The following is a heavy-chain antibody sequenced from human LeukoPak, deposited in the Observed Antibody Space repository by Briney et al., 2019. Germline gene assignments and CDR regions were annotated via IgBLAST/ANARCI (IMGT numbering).Heavy chain of an antibody. CDR3: ARGHLVVRGVIDY. CDR1: GFTVSSNY. Sequence: GGSLRLSCAASGFTVSSNYMSWVRQAPGKGLEWVSVIYTGDATNYADSVKGRFTISRDNSKNTLYLQMGSLRAEDMAVYYCARGHLVVRGVIDYWGQGTLVTVSS. J-gene: IGHJ4*02. CDR2: IYTGDAT. D-gene: IGHD3-10*01. V-gene: IGHV3-66*01.